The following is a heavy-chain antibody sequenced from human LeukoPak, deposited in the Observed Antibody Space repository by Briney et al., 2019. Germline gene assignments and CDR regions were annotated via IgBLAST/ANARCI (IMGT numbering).Heavy chain of an antibody. V-gene: IGHV4-59*08. J-gene: IGHJ4*02. D-gene: IGHD2-15*01. Sequence: SETLSLTCIVSGGSISPYYWSWIRQPPGSGLEWIAYIYYSGSTSYNPSLKSRVAISVDTSNNEVSLKLSSVTAADTAVYYCARHGYCSGGSCYWDYWGQGSLVTVSS. CDR3: ARHGYCSGGSCYWDY. CDR1: GGSISPYY. CDR2: IYYSGST.